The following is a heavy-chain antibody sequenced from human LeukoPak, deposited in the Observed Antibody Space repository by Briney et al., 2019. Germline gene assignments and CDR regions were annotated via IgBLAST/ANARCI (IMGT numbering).Heavy chain of an antibody. CDR1: GGSISSSSYY. J-gene: IGHJ3*01. Sequence: PSETLSLTCTVSGGSISSSSYYWGWIRQPPGKGLEWIGSIYYSGSTYYNPSLKSRVTISVDTSKNQFSLSLTSVTAADRAVYYCARQPPYSSTFDVWGQGTMVSVSS. V-gene: IGHV4-39*01. CDR3: ARQPPYSSTFDV. D-gene: IGHD2-21*01. CDR2: IYYSGST.